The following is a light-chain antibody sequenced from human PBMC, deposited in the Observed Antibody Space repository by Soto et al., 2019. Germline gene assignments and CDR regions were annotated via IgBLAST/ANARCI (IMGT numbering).Light chain of an antibody. V-gene: IGKV1-39*01. J-gene: IGKJ1*01. CDR2: AAS. CDR1: QRITTY. Sequence: IHMTQSPSTLSASIGDRVTIPCRARQRITTYLKWYQQKPGKAPKLLIYAASNLQSGVPSRFSGYGSGTDFILTISSLQPEDFATYYCQQSYTNPKTFGQGTKVDI. CDR3: QQSYTNPKT.